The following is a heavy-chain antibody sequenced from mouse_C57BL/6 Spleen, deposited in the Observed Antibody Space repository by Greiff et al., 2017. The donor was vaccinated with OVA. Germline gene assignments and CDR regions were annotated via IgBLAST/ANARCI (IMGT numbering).Heavy chain of an antibody. V-gene: IGHV3-6*01. CDR3: ARDGYSNSEGFAY. J-gene: IGHJ3*01. CDR1: GYSITSGYS. D-gene: IGHD2-5*01. Sequence: EVKLEESGPGLVKPSQSLSLTCSVTGYSITSGYSWNWIRQFPGNKLEWMGYISYDGSNNYNPSLKNRISITRDTSKNQCFLKLNSVTTEDTATYDCARDGYSNSEGFAYWGQGTLVTVSA. CDR2: ISYDGSN.